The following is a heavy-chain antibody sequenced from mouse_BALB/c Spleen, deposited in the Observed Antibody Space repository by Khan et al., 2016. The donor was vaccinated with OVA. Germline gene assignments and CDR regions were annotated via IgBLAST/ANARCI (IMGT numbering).Heavy chain of an antibody. CDR3: ARQPYYHYNIMDY. V-gene: IGHV2-6-1*01. CDR1: GFSLTNYG. Sequence: QVQLKESGPGLVAPSQSLSITCTISGFSLTNYGIHWVRRPPGKGLEWLVMIWSDGSTTYNSALKSRLSISKDNSKSQVFLKMNSLQTDDTAMYYCARQPYYHYNIMDYWGQGTSVTVSS. D-gene: IGHD2-10*01. J-gene: IGHJ4*01. CDR2: IWSDGST.